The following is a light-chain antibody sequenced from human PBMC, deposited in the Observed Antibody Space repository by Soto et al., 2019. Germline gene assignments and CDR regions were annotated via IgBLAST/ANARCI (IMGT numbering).Light chain of an antibody. V-gene: IGKV3-11*01. J-gene: IGKJ4*01. Sequence: EVVLTRSPATLSLSPGERATLSCTASQSISTYLTWYQHKPGQPPRLLIYDASRRAPGIPARFSGSGSGTDFTLTISSLEPEDFAVYYCQQRRNWPPLTFGGGTKVEIK. CDR3: QQRRNWPPLT. CDR1: QSISTY. CDR2: DAS.